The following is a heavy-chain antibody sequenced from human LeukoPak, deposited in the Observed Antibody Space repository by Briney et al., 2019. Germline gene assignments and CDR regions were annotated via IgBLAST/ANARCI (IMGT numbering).Heavy chain of an antibody. CDR3: ARVSTMIVAGGFDY. CDR1: GYTFNSYG. CDR2: ISAYNGHT. V-gene: IGHV1-18*01. J-gene: IGHJ4*02. Sequence: ASVKVSCKASGYTFNSYGISWVRQAPGQGLEWMGWISAYNGHTNYAQKFQGRVTMTRDTSISTAYMELSRLRSDDTAVYYCARVSTMIVAGGFDYWGQGTLVTVSS. D-gene: IGHD3-22*01.